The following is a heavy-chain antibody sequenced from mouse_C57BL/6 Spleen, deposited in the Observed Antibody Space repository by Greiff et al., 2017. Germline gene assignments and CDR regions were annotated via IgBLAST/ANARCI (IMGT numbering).Heavy chain of an antibody. CDR3: ARSGATVAPGY. D-gene: IGHD1-1*01. V-gene: IGHV1-80*01. J-gene: IGHJ2*01. CDR1: GYAFSSYW. CDR2: IYPGDGGT. Sequence: QVQLKESGAELVKPGASVKISCKASGYAFSSYWMNWVKQRPGKGLEWIGQIYPGDGGTNYNGKFKGKATLTADKSSSTAYMQLSSLASEESAVYFCARSGATVAPGYWGQGTTLTVSA.